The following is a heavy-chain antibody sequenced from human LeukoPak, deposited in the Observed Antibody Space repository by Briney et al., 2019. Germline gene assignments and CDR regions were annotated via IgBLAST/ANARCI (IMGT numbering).Heavy chain of an antibody. V-gene: IGHV4-34*01. CDR2: INHSGST. CDR1: GGSFSGYY. CDR3: AREGAATYGDDAFDI. Sequence: PSETLSLTCAVYGGSFSGYYWSWIRQPPGKGLEWIGEINHSGSTNYNPSLKSRVTISVDTSKNQFSLKLSSVTAADTAVYYCAREGAATYGDDAFDIWGQGTMVTVSS. J-gene: IGHJ3*02. D-gene: IGHD2-15*01.